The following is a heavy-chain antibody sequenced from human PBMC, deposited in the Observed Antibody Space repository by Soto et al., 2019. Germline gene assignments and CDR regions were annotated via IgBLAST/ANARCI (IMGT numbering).Heavy chain of an antibody. J-gene: IGHJ4*02. V-gene: IGHV3-53*01. CDR1: GFTVSSNY. CDR3: ARARGSGGFSDYFDY. Sequence: EVQLVESGGGLIQPGGSLRLSCAASGFTVSSNYMSWVRQAPGKGLEWVSVIYSSGSTYYADSVKGRFTISRDNSKNTLYLQMNSLRAEDTAVYSCARARGSGGFSDYFDYWGQGTLVTVSS. CDR2: IYSSGST. D-gene: IGHD2-15*01.